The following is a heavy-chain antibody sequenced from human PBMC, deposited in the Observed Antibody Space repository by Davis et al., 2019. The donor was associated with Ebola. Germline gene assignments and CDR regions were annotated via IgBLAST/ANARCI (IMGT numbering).Heavy chain of an antibody. V-gene: IGHV3-23*01. J-gene: IGHJ4*02. D-gene: IGHD1-26*01. Sequence: GGSLRLSCTDSVITFSSYAMTWVRQVPGKGLEWVSAISGSGGSTYYADSVKGRFTISRDNSKKTLYLQMNSLRAEDTAVYYCAGGSYCLYWGQGTLVTVSS. CDR2: ISGSGGST. CDR3: AGGSYCLY. CDR1: VITFSSYA.